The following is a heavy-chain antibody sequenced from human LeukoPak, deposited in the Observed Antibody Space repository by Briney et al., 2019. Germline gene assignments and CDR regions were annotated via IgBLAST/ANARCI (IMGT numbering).Heavy chain of an antibody. V-gene: IGHV4-39*07. CDR2: IYYSGST. CDR1: GGSISSSSYY. Sequence: PSETLSLTCTVSGGSISSSSYYWGWIRQPPGKGLEWIGSIYYSGSTFYNPSLKSRVTISIDTSKNQFSLKLSSVTAADTAVYSCARRIPAARTTYMDVWGKGTTVTVSS. D-gene: IGHD6-13*01. CDR3: ARRIPAARTTYMDV. J-gene: IGHJ6*03.